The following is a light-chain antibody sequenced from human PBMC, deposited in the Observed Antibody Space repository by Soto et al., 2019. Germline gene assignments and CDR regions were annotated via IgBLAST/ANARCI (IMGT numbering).Light chain of an antibody. CDR2: GAS. V-gene: IGKV3-20*01. CDR1: QSVSSSY. Sequence: EIVLTQSPGTLSLSPGERATLSCRASQSVSSSYLAWYQQKPGQAPRLLIYGASSRATGIPDRFSGSGSGTDFTLTISRLEPEDFAVYYCQQYGSSTFTFGGGTKVDI. J-gene: IGKJ4*01. CDR3: QQYGSSTFT.